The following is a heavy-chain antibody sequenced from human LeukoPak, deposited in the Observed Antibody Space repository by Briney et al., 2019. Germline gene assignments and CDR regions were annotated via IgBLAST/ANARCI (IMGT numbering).Heavy chain of an antibody. CDR2: ISAYNGNT. D-gene: IGHD2-21*02. J-gene: IGHJ5*02. V-gene: IGHV1-18*01. CDR3: ARAINYCGGDCPNNWFDP. Sequence: ASVKVSCKASGYTFTSYGISWVRQAPGQGLEWMGWISAYNGNTNYAQKLQGRVTMTTDTSISTAYMELSRLRSDDTAVYYCARAINYCGGDCPNNWFDPWGQGTLVTVSS. CDR1: GYTFTSYG.